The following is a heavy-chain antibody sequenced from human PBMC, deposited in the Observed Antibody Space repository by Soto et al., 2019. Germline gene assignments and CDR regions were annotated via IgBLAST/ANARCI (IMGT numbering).Heavy chain of an antibody. CDR2: IYTSGST. D-gene: IGHD3-3*01. CDR3: ARGVYDFWSGHYYFDY. CDR1: GGSISSYY. V-gene: IGHV4-4*07. Sequence: QVQLQESGPGLVKPSETLSLTCTVSGGSISSYYWSWIRQPAGKGLEWIGRIYTSGSTNYNPSLKSRVTMSVDTSKNQFSLKLSSVTAADTAVYYCARGVYDFWSGHYYFDYWGQGTLVTVSS. J-gene: IGHJ4*02.